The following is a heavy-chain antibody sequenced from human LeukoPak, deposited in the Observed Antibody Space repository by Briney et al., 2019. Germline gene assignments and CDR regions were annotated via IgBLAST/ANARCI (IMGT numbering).Heavy chain of an antibody. CDR3: ARYSSAPFDY. J-gene: IGHJ4*02. CDR2: INPNSGGT. V-gene: IGHV1-2*02. Sequence: ASVKISCTTSRYTFTGYYMHWVRQTPVHGLECMGWINPNSGGTNYAQKFQGRVTMTRDTSISTAYMELSRLRSDDTAVYYCARYSSAPFDYWGQGTLVTVSS. CDR1: RYTFTGYY. D-gene: IGHD6-19*01.